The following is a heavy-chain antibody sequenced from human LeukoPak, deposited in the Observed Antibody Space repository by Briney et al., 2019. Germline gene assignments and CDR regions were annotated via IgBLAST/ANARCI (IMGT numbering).Heavy chain of an antibody. CDR2: IWYVVSKT. J-gene: IGHJ5*02. V-gene: IGHV3-33*01. CDR3: ARSLERDYSGSENYYMNNWFDP. Sequence: PGGSLRLSCAASGFTFTIYGMHWVRQAPGKGLEWVAVIWYVVSKTYYADSVKGRFTISRDTSTNTLYLQMNGLRAEDTAVYYCARSLERDYSGSENYYMNNWFDPWGQGTLVTVSS. D-gene: IGHD3-10*01. CDR1: GFTFTIYG.